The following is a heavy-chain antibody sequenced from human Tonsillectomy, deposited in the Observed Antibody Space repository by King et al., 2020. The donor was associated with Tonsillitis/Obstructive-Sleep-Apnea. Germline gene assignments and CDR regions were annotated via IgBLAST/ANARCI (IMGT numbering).Heavy chain of an antibody. CDR2: ISSSSNTI. CDR1: GFTFSSYN. J-gene: IGHJ5*02. CDR3: ARXNSXSWXXXXXP. V-gene: IGHV3-48*02. Sequence: EVQLVESGGGLVQPGGSVRLSCAASGFTFSSYNMNWVRQAPGKGLEWISYISSSSNTIYYADSVRGRFTISRDNAKNSLYLQMNSLRDEDTAVYYCARXNSXSWXXXXXPWXXXTLVTVS. D-gene: IGHD6-13*01.